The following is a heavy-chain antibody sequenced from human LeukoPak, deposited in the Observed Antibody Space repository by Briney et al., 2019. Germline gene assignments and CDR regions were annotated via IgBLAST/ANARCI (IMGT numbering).Heavy chain of an antibody. V-gene: IGHV3-73*01. CDR2: IRSKANSYAT. D-gene: IGHD4-23*01. CDR3: ASLNDYGGNSKLDY. CDR1: GFTFSASA. Sequence: TGGSLKLSCAASGFTFSASAMHWVRQASGKGLEWVGRIRSKANSYATAYIASVEGRFTISRDDSKNTAYLQMNSLKTEDTAMYYCASLNDYGGNSKLDYWGQGTLVTVSS. J-gene: IGHJ4*02.